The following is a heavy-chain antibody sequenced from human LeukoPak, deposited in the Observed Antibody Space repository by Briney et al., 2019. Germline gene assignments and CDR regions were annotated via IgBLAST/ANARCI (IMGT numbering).Heavy chain of an antibody. CDR3: ASSLGYCSSTSCSPGYYYYYYGMDV. Sequence: ASVKVSCKASGYTFTSYDINWVRQATGQGLEWMGWMNPNSGNTGYAQKFQGRVTMTRNTSISTAYMELSSLRSEDTAVYYCASSLGYCSSTSCSPGYYYYYYGMDVWGQGTTVTVSS. CDR1: GYTFTSYD. J-gene: IGHJ6*02. D-gene: IGHD2-2*01. CDR2: MNPNSGNT. V-gene: IGHV1-8*01.